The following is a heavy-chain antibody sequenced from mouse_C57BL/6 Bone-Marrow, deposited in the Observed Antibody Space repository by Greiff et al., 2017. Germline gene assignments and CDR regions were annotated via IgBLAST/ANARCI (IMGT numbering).Heavy chain of an antibody. CDR3: TPVVAFDV. V-gene: IGHV14-4*01. CDR2: IDPENGDT. Sequence: VQLQQSGAELVRPGASVKLSCTASGFNIKDDYMHWVKQRPEQGLEWIGWIDPENGDTEYASKFQGKATITADTSSNTAYLQLSSLTSEDTAVAYYTPVVAFDVWGTGTTVTVSS. CDR1: GFNIKDDY. D-gene: IGHD1-1*01. J-gene: IGHJ1*03.